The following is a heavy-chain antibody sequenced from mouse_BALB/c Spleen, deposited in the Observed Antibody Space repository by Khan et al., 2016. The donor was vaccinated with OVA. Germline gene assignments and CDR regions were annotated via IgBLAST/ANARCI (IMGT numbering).Heavy chain of an antibody. CDR1: GYTFINYW. Sequence: QIQLVQSGAELAKPGASVKMSCKVSGYTFINYWILWVKQRPGQGLEWIGYINPSTAYTEYNQNFKDKATLTADKSSRTAYMQLSSLTSEDSAVYYCARRGLRWDFDYWGQGTTLTVSS. D-gene: IGHD1-1*01. V-gene: IGHV1-7*01. CDR3: ARRGLRWDFDY. J-gene: IGHJ2*01. CDR2: INPSTAYT.